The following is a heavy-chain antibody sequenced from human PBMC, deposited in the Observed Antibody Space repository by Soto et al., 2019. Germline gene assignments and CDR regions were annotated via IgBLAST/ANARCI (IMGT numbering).Heavy chain of an antibody. CDR3: ARDHIAAPYYYYGMDV. V-gene: IGHV4-4*02. J-gene: IGHJ6*02. D-gene: IGHD5-12*01. Sequence: SETLSLTCDVSGVSISSGNWWSWVRQPPGKGLEWIAEVYNDGSANYHPSLESRATISVDRSKNQFSLRLSSVTAADTGKYYCARDHIAAPYYYYGMDVWGQGTTVTVSS. CDR2: VYNDGSA. CDR1: GVSISSGNW.